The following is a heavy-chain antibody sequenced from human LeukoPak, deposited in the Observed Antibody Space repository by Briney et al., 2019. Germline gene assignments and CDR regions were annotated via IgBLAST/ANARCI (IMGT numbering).Heavy chain of an antibody. Sequence: GGSLRLSCAASDFTFSSYNMNWVRQAPGKGLVWVSQINGDGNSTNYADSVKGRFAISRDNAKNTLYLEMNSLRAEDTAVYYCARDHYYSIDYWGQGTLVAVSS. J-gene: IGHJ4*02. CDR3: ARDHYYSIDY. V-gene: IGHV3-74*01. D-gene: IGHD3-10*01. CDR2: INGDGNST. CDR1: DFTFSSYN.